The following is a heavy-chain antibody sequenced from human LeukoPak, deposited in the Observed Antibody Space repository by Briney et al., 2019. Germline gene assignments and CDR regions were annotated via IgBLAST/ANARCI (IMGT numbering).Heavy chain of an antibody. J-gene: IGHJ4*02. CDR3: AKGPRYYYDSSGYLPPLRY. D-gene: IGHD3-22*01. V-gene: IGHV3-9*01. Sequence: GRSLRLSCAASGFTFDDYTMHWVRQAPGKGLEWVSGISWNSGSIGYADSVKGRFTISRDNAKNSLYLQMNSLRAEDTALYYCAKGPRYYYDSSGYLPPLRYWGQGTLVTVSS. CDR1: GFTFDDYT. CDR2: ISWNSGSI.